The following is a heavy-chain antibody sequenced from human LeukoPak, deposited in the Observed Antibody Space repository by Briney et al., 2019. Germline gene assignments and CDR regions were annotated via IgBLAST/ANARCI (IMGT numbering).Heavy chain of an antibody. J-gene: IGHJ4*02. Sequence: GGSLRLSCAASGFTFSTYSMNWVRQAPGKGLEWVSYISTSTSTIYYADSVKGRFTISRDNAKNSLYLQMNSLRAEDTAVYYCARDHVPAAARCFDYWGQGTLVTVSS. D-gene: IGHD2-2*01. V-gene: IGHV3-48*04. CDR2: ISTSTSTI. CDR1: GFTFSTYS. CDR3: ARDHVPAAARCFDY.